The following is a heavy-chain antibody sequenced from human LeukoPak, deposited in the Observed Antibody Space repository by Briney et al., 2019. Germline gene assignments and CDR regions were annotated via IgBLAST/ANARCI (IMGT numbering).Heavy chain of an antibody. CDR3: TRGYFDSSGHTSYAP. CDR1: GASLNNYH. J-gene: IGHJ5*02. Sequence: SETLSLTCTVAGASLNNYHWTWVRQPAGKGLEWIGRIYLSGHSTSWSNNYIRCLSSGPTMPLDTSKKQFFLTLTSVTAAGTAVYYCTRGYFDSSGHTSYAPWGQGTLATVSS. CDR2: IYLSGHSTSWSN. V-gene: IGHV4-4*07. D-gene: IGHD3-22*01.